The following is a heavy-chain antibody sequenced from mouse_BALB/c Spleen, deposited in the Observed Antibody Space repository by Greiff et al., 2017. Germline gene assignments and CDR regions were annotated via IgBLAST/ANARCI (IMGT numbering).Heavy chain of an antibody. CDR1: GYTFTSYW. CDR3: ARSRYWYFDV. V-gene: IGHV1-87*01. J-gene: IGHJ1*01. Sequence: VQLQQSGAELARPGASVKLSCKASGYTFTSYWMQWVKQRPGQGLEWIGAIYPGDGDTRYTQKFKGKATLTADKSSSTAYMQLSSLASEDSAVYYCARSRYWYFDVWGAGTTVTVSS. CDR2: IYPGDGDT.